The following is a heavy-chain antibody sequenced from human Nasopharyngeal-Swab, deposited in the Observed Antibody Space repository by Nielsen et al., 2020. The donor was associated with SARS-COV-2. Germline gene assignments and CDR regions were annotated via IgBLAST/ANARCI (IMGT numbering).Heavy chain of an antibody. CDR3: ARGQGPRHYYGSSGYYYDVLGRGYYFDY. J-gene: IGHJ4*02. D-gene: IGHD3-22*01. V-gene: IGHV4-34*01. CDR2: INHSGST. Sequence: WIRQPPGKGLEWIGEINHSGSTNYNPSLKSRVTISVDTSKNQFSLKLSSVTAADTAVYYCARGQGPRHYYGSSGYYYDVLGRGYYFDYWGQGTLATVSS.